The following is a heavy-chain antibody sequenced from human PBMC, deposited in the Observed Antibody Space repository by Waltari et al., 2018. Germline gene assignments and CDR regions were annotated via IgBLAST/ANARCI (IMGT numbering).Heavy chain of an antibody. CDR1: GYTLTDLS. D-gene: IGHD3-22*01. CDR2: FDPEDGET. V-gene: IGHV1-24*01. J-gene: IGHJ4*02. Sequence: QVQLVQSGAEVKKPGASVKGSCKVSGYTLTDLSMHWVRQAPGQGLEWMGGFDPEDGETIYAQNFQGRVTMSEDTSTDTAYMELSSLRSEDTAVYYCATRIAYYYDSSGYYFNYWGQGSLVTVSS. CDR3: ATRIAYYYDSSGYYFNY.